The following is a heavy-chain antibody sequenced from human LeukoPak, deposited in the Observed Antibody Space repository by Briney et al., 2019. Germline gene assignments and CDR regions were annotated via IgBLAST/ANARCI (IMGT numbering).Heavy chain of an antibody. J-gene: IGHJ4*02. CDR2: IIPIFGTA. CDR3: AREGGDSSGPFDY. CDR1: GGTFSSYA. V-gene: IGHV1-69*13. D-gene: IGHD3-22*01. Sequence: SVKVSCKAFGGTFSSYAISWVRQAPGQGLEWMGGIIPIFGTADYAQKFQGRVTITADESTSTAYMELSSLRSEDTAVYYCAREGGDSSGPFDYWGQGTLVTVSS.